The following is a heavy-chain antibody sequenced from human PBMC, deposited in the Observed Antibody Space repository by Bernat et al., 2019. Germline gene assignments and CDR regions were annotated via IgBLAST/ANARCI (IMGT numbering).Heavy chain of an antibody. CDR2: IKGDGSDK. J-gene: IGHJ4*02. CDR1: GFTFGDYF. CDR3: VRDFMGI. V-gene: IGHV3-7*03. D-gene: IGHD7-27*01. Sequence: EEQLVESGGGLVQPGGSLRLSCVASGFTFGDYFMSWVRQAPGKGLEWVANIKGDGSDKYYVDSVKGRFTISRDNAEKSLYLQMNSLRAEDMAIYYCVRDFMGIWGQETLVTVSS.